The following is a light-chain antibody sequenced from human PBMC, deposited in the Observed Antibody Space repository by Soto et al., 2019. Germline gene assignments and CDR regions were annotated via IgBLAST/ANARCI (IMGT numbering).Light chain of an antibody. J-gene: IGLJ1*01. CDR1: RSDVGGSDY. CDR2: DVN. Sequence: QSALTQSASVSGSPGQSITISCTGTRSDVGGSDYVSWYQQHPDKAPKLIIYDVNDRPSGVSDRFSGSKSGNTASLTISGLQAEDEGDYYCASYTATNTYVFGNGTKLTVL. V-gene: IGLV2-14*03. CDR3: ASYTATNTYV.